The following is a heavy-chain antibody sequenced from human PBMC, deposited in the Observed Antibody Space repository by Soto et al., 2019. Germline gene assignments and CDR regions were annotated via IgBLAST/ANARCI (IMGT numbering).Heavy chain of an antibody. D-gene: IGHD2-21*02. CDR3: ARDWGNCGGDCFHYHYGMDV. V-gene: IGHV3-21*01. CDR2: ISSSSSYI. CDR1: GFPFSSYS. Sequence: PGGSLRLSCTASGFPFSSYSMNWVRQAPGKGLEWVSSISSSSSYIYYADSVKGRFTISRDNAKNSLYLQMNSLRAEDTAVYYCARDWGNCGGDCFHYHYGMDVWGQGTTVTVSS. J-gene: IGHJ6*02.